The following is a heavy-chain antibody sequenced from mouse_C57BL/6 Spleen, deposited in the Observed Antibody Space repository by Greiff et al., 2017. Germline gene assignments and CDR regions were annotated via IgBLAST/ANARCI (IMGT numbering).Heavy chain of an antibody. CDR1: GYAFTNYL. CDR2: INPGSGGT. D-gene: IGHD4-1*02. CDR3: ERGQLGRRDFDY. J-gene: IGHJ2*01. V-gene: IGHV1-54*01. Sequence: VKLQESGAELVRPGTSVKVSCKASGYAFTNYLIEWVKQRPGQGLEWIGVINPGSGGTNYNEKFKGKATLTADKSSSTAYLQLSSQTSEDSAVYFCERGQLGRRDFDYWGQGTTLTVSS.